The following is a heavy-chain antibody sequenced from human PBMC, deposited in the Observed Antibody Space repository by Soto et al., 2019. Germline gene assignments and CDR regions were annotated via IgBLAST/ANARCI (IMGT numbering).Heavy chain of an antibody. CDR3: ARTFRYSGSYLDYFDY. Sequence: GASVKVSCKVSGYTLTELSMHWVRQAPGKGLEWMGGFDPEDGETNYAQKFQGRITITADKSTSTAYMELSSLRSEDTAVFYCARTFRYSGSYLDYFDYWGQGILVTVSS. CDR1: GYTLTELS. D-gene: IGHD1-26*01. J-gene: IGHJ4*02. V-gene: IGHV1-24*01. CDR2: FDPEDGET.